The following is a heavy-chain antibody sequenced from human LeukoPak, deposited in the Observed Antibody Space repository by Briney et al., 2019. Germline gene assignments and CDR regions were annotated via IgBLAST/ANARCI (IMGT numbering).Heavy chain of an antibody. J-gene: IGHJ4*02. D-gene: IGHD3-22*01. CDR3: AKDRGSGYHYFDY. V-gene: IGHV3-23*01. CDR1: GFTFSSYA. Sequence: GGSLRLSCPVSGFTFSSYAMSWVRQAPGRGLEWVSVISTSGESAYYADSVKGRFTISRDNSKNTLYLQMNSLRAEDTAVYYCAKDRGSGYHYFDYWGQGTLVTVYS. CDR2: ISTSGESA.